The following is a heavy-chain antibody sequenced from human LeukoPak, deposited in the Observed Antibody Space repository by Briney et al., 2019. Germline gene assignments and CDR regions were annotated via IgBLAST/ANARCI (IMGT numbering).Heavy chain of an antibody. CDR1: GFTFSSYA. Sequence: GGSLRLSCAASGFTFSSYAMSWVRQAPGKGLEWVSAISGSGGSTYYADSVKGRFTISRDNSKNTLYLQMNSPRAEDTAVYYCAKASYYDGDPFDYWGQGTQVTVSS. D-gene: IGHD3-22*01. J-gene: IGHJ4*02. CDR3: AKASYYDGDPFDY. CDR2: ISGSGGST. V-gene: IGHV3-23*01.